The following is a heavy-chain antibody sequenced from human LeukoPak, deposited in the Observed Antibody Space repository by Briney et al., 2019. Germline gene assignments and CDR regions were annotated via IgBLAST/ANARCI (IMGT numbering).Heavy chain of an antibody. CDR2: LRGNGET. CDR1: GLSFRTFA. D-gene: IGHD3-16*01. V-gene: IGHV3-23*01. Sequence: GGSLRLSCAASGLSFRTFAMSWVRQGPARGLEWVSSLRGNGETFYAESVKGRFTLSSDSSRNTVYLHLNNLKVEDTAMYYCARASWVSSTDAVRWGQGTLVTVSS. J-gene: IGHJ4*02. CDR3: ARASWVSSTDAVR.